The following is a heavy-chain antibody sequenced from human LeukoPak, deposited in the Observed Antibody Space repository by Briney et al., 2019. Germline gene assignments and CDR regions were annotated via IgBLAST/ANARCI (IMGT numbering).Heavy chain of an antibody. V-gene: IGHV4-4*07. J-gene: IGHJ3*02. D-gene: IGHD6-19*01. CDR3: ARDGVAVAGMVVDI. CDR2: IYTSGST. CDR1: GGSISSYY. Sequence: SETLSLTCTVSGGSISSYYWSWIRQPAGKGLEWIGRIYTSGSTNYNPSLKSRVTMSVDTSKNQFSLKLSSVTAADTAVYYCARDGVAVAGMVVDIWGQGTMVTVSS.